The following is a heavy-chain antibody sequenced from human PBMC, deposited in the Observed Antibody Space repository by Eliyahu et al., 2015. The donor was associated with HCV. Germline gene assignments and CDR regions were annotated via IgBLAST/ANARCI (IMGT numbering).Heavy chain of an antibody. V-gene: IGHV4-34*02. J-gene: IGHJ4*02. CDR1: GGSFSGYY. CDR2: INHGGST. D-gene: IGHD1/OR15-1a*01. Sequence: QVHLQQWGAGLLKLSETLSLTCAVYGGSFSGYYWSWIRQPPGKGLEWIGEINHGGSTNYNPSLKSRVTISVDTSKNQFSLRLTSVTAADTAAYYCARGNTYYLDYWSQGTLVTVSS. CDR3: ARGNTYYLDY.